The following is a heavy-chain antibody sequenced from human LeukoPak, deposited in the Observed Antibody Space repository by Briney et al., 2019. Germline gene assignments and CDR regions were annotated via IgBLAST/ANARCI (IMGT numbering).Heavy chain of an antibody. CDR2: IWYDGSNK. CDR3: ARFDYGGNLGFDY. D-gene: IGHD4-23*01. Sequence: PGGSLRVSCAASGFSFSSYGMHWVRQAPGKGLEWVAVIWYDGSNKYYADSVKGRFTISRDNSKNTLYLQMNSLRAEDTAVYYCARFDYGGNLGFDYWGQGTLVTVSS. CDR1: GFSFSSYG. V-gene: IGHV3-33*01. J-gene: IGHJ4*02.